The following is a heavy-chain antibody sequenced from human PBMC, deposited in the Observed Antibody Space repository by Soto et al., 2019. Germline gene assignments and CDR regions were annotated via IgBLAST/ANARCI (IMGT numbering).Heavy chain of an antibody. CDR3: ARVGGYSSSSAFDS. Sequence: QSQTLSLTCAVYGGSFSGYYWSWIRQPPGKGLEWIGEINHSGSTNYNPSLKSRVTISVDTSKNQFSLKLSSVTAADTAVYYCARVGGYSSSSAFDSWGQGTMVTVSS. D-gene: IGHD6-6*01. CDR1: GGSFSGYY. J-gene: IGHJ3*02. CDR2: INHSGST. V-gene: IGHV4-34*01.